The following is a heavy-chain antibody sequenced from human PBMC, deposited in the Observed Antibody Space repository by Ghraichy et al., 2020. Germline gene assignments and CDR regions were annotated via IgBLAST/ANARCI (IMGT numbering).Heavy chain of an antibody. J-gene: IGHJ3*02. V-gene: IGHV3-30-3*01. Sequence: GESLNISCAASGFTFSSYAMHWVRQAPGKGLEWVAVISYDGSNKYYADSVKGRFTISRDNSKNTLYLQMNSLRAEDTAVYYCARSPGRWLQLGNPEISDDAFDIWGQGTMVTVSS. CDR2: ISYDGSNK. CDR3: ARSPGRWLQLGNPEISDDAFDI. CDR1: GFTFSSYA. D-gene: IGHD5-24*01.